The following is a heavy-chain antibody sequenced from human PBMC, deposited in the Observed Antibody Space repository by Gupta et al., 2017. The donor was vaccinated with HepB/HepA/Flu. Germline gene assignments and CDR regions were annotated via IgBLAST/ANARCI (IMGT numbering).Heavy chain of an antibody. J-gene: IGHJ4*02. CDR2: VSGSGGST. V-gene: IGHV3-23*01. Sequence: EVQLLEAGGGLVQPGGSLRLSFAASGFTFSRYAMNWVRQAPGNGLEWVSGVSGSGGSTCYAGSVKGRFTISRDNSRNTLYLQMKSLRAEDTALYDCAKYQVLVPVTLDYWGQGALVTVSS. D-gene: IGHD2-8*01. CDR3: AKYQVLVPVTLDY. CDR1: GFTFSRYA.